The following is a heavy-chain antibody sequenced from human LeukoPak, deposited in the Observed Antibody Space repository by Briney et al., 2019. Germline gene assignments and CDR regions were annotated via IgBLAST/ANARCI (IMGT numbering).Heavy chain of an antibody. CDR3: ARRKGIAAAGTEFYFDY. V-gene: IGHV5-51*01. D-gene: IGHD6-13*01. Sequence: GESLQISCQGSGYSFTSYWIGWVRQMPGKGLEWMGIIYPGDSDTRYSPSFQGQVTISADKSISTAYLQWSSLKASDTAMYYCARRKGIAAAGTEFYFDYWGQGTLVTVSS. CDR2: IYPGDSDT. J-gene: IGHJ4*02. CDR1: GYSFTSYW.